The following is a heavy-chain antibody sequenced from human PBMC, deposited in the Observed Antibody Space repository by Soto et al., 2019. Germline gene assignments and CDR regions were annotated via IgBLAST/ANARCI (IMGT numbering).Heavy chain of an antibody. CDR2: INPSGGNT. D-gene: IGHD4-17*01. CDR3: AADRGHGDYSY. J-gene: IGHJ4*02. CDR1: GYTFTSYY. V-gene: IGHV1-46*01. Sequence: ASVKVSCKASGYTFTSYYMHWVRQAPGQRLKWIGMINPSGGNTNYAQKIQERVTITRDTSTSTAYMELSSLRSEDTAVYYCAADRGHGDYSYWGQGTLVTAPQ.